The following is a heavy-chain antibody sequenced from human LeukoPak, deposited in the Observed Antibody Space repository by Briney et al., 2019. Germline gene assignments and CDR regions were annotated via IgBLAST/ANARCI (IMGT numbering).Heavy chain of an antibody. J-gene: IGHJ5*02. CDR1: GFTVSSNY. CDR2: IYSGGST. Sequence: PGGSLRLSCAASGFTVSSNYMSWVRQAPGKGLEWVSVIYSGGSTYYADSVKGRFTISRDNSKNTLYLQMNSLRAEDTAVYYCARETRELRYFDWSPGWFDPWGQGTLVTVSS. CDR3: ARETRELRYFDWSPGWFDP. D-gene: IGHD3-9*01. V-gene: IGHV3-66*01.